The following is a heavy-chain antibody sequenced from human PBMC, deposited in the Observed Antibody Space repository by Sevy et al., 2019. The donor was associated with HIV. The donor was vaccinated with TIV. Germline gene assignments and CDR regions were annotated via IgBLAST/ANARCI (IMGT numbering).Heavy chain of an antibody. Sequence: GGSLRLSCAASGFTFSSYSMNWVRQAPGKGLEWVSYISSSSSTIYYADSVKGRFTISRDNAKDSLYLQMNSLRDEDTAVYYCASRSAAAGLSLDYWGQGTLVTVSS. V-gene: IGHV3-48*02. D-gene: IGHD6-13*01. J-gene: IGHJ4*02. CDR3: ASRSAAAGLSLDY. CDR1: GFTFSSYS. CDR2: ISSSSSTI.